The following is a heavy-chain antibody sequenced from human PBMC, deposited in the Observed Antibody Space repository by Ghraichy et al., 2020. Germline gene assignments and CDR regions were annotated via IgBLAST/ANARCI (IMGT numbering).Heavy chain of an antibody. CDR1: GFSLSTSGVG. CDR3: ARSRQDIVVVPAAVNFDY. Sequence: SGPTLVKPTQTLTLTCTFSGFSLSTSGVGVGWIRQPPGKALEWLALIYWDDDKRYGPSLKSRLTITKDTSKNQVVLTMTNMDPVDTATYYCARSRQDIVVVPAAVNFDYWGQGTLVTVSS. V-gene: IGHV2-5*05. CDR2: IYWDDDK. J-gene: IGHJ4*02. D-gene: IGHD2-2*01.